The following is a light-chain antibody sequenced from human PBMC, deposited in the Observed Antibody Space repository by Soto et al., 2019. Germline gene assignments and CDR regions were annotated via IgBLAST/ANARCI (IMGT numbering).Light chain of an antibody. Sequence: QSALTQPASVSGSPGQSITISCTGTSSDVGDYNYVSWYQQHPGKAPKLMIYEVSNRPSGVSNRFSGSKSGNTASPTISGLQAEDEADYYCSSYASSSTLYVFGTGTKLTVL. CDR1: SSDVGDYNY. CDR2: EVS. J-gene: IGLJ1*01. CDR3: SSYASSSTLYV. V-gene: IGLV2-14*01.